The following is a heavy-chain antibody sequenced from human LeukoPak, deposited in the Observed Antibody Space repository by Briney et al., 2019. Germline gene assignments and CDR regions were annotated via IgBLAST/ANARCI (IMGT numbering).Heavy chain of an antibody. V-gene: IGHV3-23*01. J-gene: IGHJ4*02. CDR2: IYDDNT. CDR1: GFTVSAYA. Sequence: GVSLRLSCAASGFTVSAYAMAWVRQAPGKGLEWVSTIYDDNTYYADSVKGRFAISTDNSNNTLYLQMNSLRVEDTAVYFCAARKVRGVWFYLDYWGQGTLVTVSS. CDR3: AARKVRGVWFYLDY. D-gene: IGHD3-10*01.